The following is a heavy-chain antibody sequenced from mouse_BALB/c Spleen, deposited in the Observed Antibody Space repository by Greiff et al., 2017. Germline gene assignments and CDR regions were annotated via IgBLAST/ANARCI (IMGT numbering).Heavy chain of an antibody. CDR1: GFSLTSYG. V-gene: IGHV2-2*02. J-gene: IGHJ4*01. D-gene: IGHD1-1*01. CDR3: ARIPYYSSSYGYAMAY. Sequence: QVQLKESGPGLVQPSQSLSITCTVSGFSLTSYGVHWVRQSPGKGLEWLGVIWSGGSTDYNAAFISRLSISKDNSKSQVFFKMNSLQANDTAIYYCARIPYYSSSYGYAMAYWGQGTSVTVSA. CDR2: IWSGGST.